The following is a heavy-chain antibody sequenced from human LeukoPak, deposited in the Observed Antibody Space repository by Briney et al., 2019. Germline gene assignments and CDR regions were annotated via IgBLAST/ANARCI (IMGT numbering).Heavy chain of an antibody. D-gene: IGHD3-10*01. J-gene: IGHJ4*02. V-gene: IGHV3-23*01. CDR3: AKAYYYSSGTSHFDY. CDR2: IGGRGGSS. Sequence: PGGSLRLSCAASGFTFNTHAMSWVRQAPGKGLEWVSGIGGRGGSSYYADSVKGRFTISRDDSKSTLYLQMNSLTDEDTAVYYCAKAYYYSSGTSHFDYWGQGTLVTVSS. CDR1: GFTFNTHA.